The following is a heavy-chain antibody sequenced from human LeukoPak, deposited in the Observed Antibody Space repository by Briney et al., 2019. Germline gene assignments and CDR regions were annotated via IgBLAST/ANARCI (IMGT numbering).Heavy chain of an antibody. CDR3: ARDRGYSVYDRSDY. J-gene: IGHJ4*02. V-gene: IGHV1-24*01. CDR1: GYTLTELS. CDR2: FDPEDGET. D-gene: IGHD5/OR15-5a*01. Sequence: WASVKVSCKVSGYTLTELSMHWVRQAPGKGLEWMGGFDPEDGETIYAQKFQGRVTMTEDTSTDTAYMELSSLRSEDTAIYYCARDRGYSVYDRSDYWGQGTLVTVSS.